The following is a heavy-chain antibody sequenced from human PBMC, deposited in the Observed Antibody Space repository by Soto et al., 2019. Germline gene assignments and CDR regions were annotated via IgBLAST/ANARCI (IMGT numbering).Heavy chain of an antibody. V-gene: IGHV3-72*01. CDR3: PRVWLASALMRSRRHDQ. Sequence: EVQLVESGGALVQPGGSLRLSCAASGFTFSDHYMDWIRQAPGKGLEWVGRIKNKANSYGTEYAASVKGRFSISRDDSKNLRYLQMHSLETEDAAVYYCPRVWLASALMRSRRHDQWRQGTLVTVSS. D-gene: IGHD5-12*01. CDR1: GFTFSDHY. CDR2: IKNKANSYGT. J-gene: IGHJ4*02.